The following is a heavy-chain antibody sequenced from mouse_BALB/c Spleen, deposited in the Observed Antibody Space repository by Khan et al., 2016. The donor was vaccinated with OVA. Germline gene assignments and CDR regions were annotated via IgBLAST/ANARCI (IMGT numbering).Heavy chain of an antibody. D-gene: IGHD1-2*01. CDR2: IWAGGST. CDR1: GFSLTNYG. J-gene: IGHJ4*01. CDR3: AREPPIQYHGHRTLDY. Sequence: VQLQESGPGLVAPSQSLSITCTVSGFSLTNYGVHWVRQPPGKGLEWLGVIWAGGSTNYNSSLMSRLSITKDNSKSQVFLKMNSLQTDDTAMYYCAREPPIQYHGHRTLDYWGQGISVTVSS. V-gene: IGHV2-9*02.